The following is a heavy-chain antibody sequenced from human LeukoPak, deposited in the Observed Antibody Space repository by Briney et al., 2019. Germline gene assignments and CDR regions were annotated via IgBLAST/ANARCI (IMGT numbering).Heavy chain of an antibody. Sequence: GGSLRLSCAASGFTFSSYAMHWVRQAPGKGLEWVAVMSYDGSNKYYADSVKGRFTISRDNSKNTLYLQMNSLRAEDTAVYYCARDGGQNFDYWGQGTLVTVSS. CDR1: GFTFSSYA. V-gene: IGHV3-30*04. J-gene: IGHJ4*02. CDR3: ARDGGQNFDY. D-gene: IGHD2/OR15-2a*01. CDR2: MSYDGSNK.